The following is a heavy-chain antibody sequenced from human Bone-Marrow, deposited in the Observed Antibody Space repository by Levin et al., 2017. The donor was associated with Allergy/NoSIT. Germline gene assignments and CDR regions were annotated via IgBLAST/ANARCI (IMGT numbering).Heavy chain of an antibody. D-gene: IGHD1-26*01. Sequence: GGSLRLSCAASGFTFDDYAMHWVRQAPGKGLEWVSGISWNSGSIGYADSVKGRFTISRDNAKNSLYLQMNSLRAEDTALYYCAKANSGPECWFDPWGQGTLVTVSS. J-gene: IGHJ5*02. V-gene: IGHV3-9*01. CDR3: AKANSGPECWFDP. CDR1: GFTFDDYA. CDR2: ISWNSGSI.